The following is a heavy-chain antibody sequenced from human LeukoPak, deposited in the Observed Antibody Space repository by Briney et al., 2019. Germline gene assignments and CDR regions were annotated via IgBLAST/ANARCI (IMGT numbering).Heavy chain of an antibody. J-gene: IGHJ5*02. CDR2: INHSGST. D-gene: IGHD6-13*01. Sequence: SETLSLTCAVYGGSFSGYYWSWIRQPPGKGLEWIGEINHSGSTNYNPSLKSRVTISVDTSKNQFSLKLSSVTAADTAVYYCARVSRGSSWYVPGWFDPWGQGTLVTVSS. CDR3: ARVSRGSSWYVPGWFDP. CDR1: GGSFSGYY. V-gene: IGHV4-34*01.